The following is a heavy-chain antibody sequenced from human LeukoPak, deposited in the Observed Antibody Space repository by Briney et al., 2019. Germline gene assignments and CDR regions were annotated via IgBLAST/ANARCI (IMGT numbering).Heavy chain of an antibody. D-gene: IGHD3-22*01. J-gene: IGHJ4*02. CDR2: ISAYNGNT. CDR1: GYTFTSYG. CDR3: ARGPYDYYDSSGYYSRDY. V-gene: IGHV1-18*01. Sequence: ASVKLSCKASGYTFTSYGISWVRQSPGQGLEWMGWISAYNGNTKYAQKLQGRVTMTTDTSTSTAYMELRRLRSDDTAVYYCARGPYDYYDSSGYYSRDYWGQGTLVTVSS.